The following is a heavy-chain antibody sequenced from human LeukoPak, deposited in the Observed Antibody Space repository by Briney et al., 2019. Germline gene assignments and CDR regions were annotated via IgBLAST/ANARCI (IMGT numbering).Heavy chain of an antibody. V-gene: IGHV4-59*01. J-gene: IGHJ4*02. D-gene: IGHD3-22*01. Sequence: PSETLSLTCTVSGGSISGYYWSWMRQPQGRGLEWIGSIYYSGNTHYNPSLKGRVLISVDTSTNQFSLKLSAVTAADTAVYYCARYVSSGLDYWGQGSLVTVSS. CDR2: IYYSGNT. CDR3: ARYVSSGLDY. CDR1: GGSISGYY.